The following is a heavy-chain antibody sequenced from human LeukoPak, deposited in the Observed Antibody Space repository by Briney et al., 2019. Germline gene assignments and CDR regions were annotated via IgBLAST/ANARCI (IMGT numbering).Heavy chain of an antibody. D-gene: IGHD3-10*01. CDR2: MNHSGST. V-gene: IGHV4-34*01. J-gene: IGHJ4*02. CDR1: GGSFSGYY. CDR3: ARDPSGRYSGWENIDY. Sequence: SETLSLTCAVYGGSFSGYYWSWIRQPPGKGLEWIGEMNHSGSTNYNPSLKSRVTISVDTSKNQFSLKLSSVTAADTAVYYCARDPSGRYSGWENIDYWGQGTLVTVSS.